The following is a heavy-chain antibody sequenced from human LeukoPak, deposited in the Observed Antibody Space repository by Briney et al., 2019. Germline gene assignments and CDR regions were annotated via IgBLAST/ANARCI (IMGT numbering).Heavy chain of an antibody. V-gene: IGHV3-30*02. Sequence: GGSLRLSCAASGFTFSSYGMNWVRQAPGKGLEWVAFIRYDGSNKYYADSVKGRFTISRDNSKNTLYLQMNSLRAEDTAVYYCAKGLGSSWDYYYYMDVWGKGTTVTISS. D-gene: IGHD6-13*01. CDR1: GFTFSSYG. CDR3: AKGLGSSWDYYYYMDV. CDR2: IRYDGSNK. J-gene: IGHJ6*03.